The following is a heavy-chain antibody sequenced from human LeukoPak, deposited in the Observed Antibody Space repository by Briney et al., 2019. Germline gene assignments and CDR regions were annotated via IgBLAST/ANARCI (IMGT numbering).Heavy chain of an antibody. CDR1: GYTFTGYY. D-gene: IGHD2-15*01. V-gene: IGHV1-2*02. Sequence: GASVKVSCKASGYTFTGYYMHWVRQAPGQGLEWMGWINPNSGGTNYAQKFQGRVTMTRDTSISTAYMELSRLRSDDTAVYYCARDSLGYCSGGSCYSGGGADYWGQGTLVTVSS. CDR3: ARDSLGYCSGGSCYSGGGADY. J-gene: IGHJ4*02. CDR2: INPNSGGT.